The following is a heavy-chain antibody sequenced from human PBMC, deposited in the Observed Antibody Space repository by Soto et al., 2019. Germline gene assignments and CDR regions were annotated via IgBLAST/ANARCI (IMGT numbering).Heavy chain of an antibody. V-gene: IGHV1-69*06. CDR1: GGTFSSYA. CDR2: IIPIFGTA. CDR3: ARGLREPPFDYFDY. Sequence: SVKVSCKASGGTFSSYAISWVRQAPGQGLEWMGGIIPIFGTANYAQKFQGRVTITADKSTSTAYMELSSLRSEDTAVYYCARGLREPPFDYFDYWGQGTLVTVSS. J-gene: IGHJ4*02. D-gene: IGHD3-16*01.